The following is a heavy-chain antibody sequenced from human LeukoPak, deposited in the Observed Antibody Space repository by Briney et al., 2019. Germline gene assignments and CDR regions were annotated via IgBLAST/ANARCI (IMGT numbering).Heavy chain of an antibody. D-gene: IGHD3-3*01. Sequence: PSQTLSLTCTVSGGSISSGDYYWSWIRQPPGKGLEWIGYIYYSGSTYYNPPLKSRVTISVDTSKNQFSLKLSSVTAADTAVYYCARVGVSSNWFDPWGQGTLVTVSS. CDR2: IYYSGST. CDR1: GGSISSGDYY. J-gene: IGHJ5*02. V-gene: IGHV4-30-4*01. CDR3: ARVGVSSNWFDP.